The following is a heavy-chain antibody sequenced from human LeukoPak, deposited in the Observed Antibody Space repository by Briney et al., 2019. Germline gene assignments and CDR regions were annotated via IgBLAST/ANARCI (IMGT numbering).Heavy chain of an antibody. CDR1: GFTFSTYS. Sequence: PGGSLRLSCAASGFTFSTYSMNWVRQAPGKGLEWVSFISTSGSYTYYADSEKGRFTISRDNAKNSLYLLMNSLRAEDTAVYYCATDRPFDYWGQGTLVTVSS. CDR2: ISTSGSYT. V-gene: IGHV3-21*01. J-gene: IGHJ4*02. CDR3: ATDRPFDY.